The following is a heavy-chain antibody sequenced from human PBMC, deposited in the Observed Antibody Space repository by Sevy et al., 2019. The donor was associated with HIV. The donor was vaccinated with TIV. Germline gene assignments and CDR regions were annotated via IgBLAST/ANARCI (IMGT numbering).Heavy chain of an antibody. D-gene: IGHD2-15*01. Sequence: GGSLRLSCAASGFTFSSYGMHWVRQAPGKGLEWVAVISYDGSNKYYADSVKSRFTISRDNSKNTLYLQMNSLRAEDTAVYYCAKDRIVVVVAAPYYGMDVWGQGTTVTVSS. CDR2: ISYDGSNK. CDR3: AKDRIVVVVAAPYYGMDV. J-gene: IGHJ6*02. V-gene: IGHV3-30*18. CDR1: GFTFSSYG.